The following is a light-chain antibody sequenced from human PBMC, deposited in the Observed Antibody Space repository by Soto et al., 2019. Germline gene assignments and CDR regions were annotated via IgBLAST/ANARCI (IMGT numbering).Light chain of an antibody. CDR1: QGIGNY. Sequence: DIQMTQSPSSLSASLGDRVTITCRASQGIGNYLAWYQLQPGKVPKLLIYAASTLQSGVPSRFSGSGSGTDFTLTISSLQPEDVATYFCQKYNSAPRTFGQGTNLEI. CDR2: AAS. CDR3: QKYNSAPRT. J-gene: IGKJ1*01. V-gene: IGKV1-27*01.